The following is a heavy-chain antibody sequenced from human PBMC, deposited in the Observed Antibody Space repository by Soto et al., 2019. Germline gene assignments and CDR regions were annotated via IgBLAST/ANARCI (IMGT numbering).Heavy chain of an antibody. Sequence: EVQLLESGGGLVQPGGSLRLSCAASGFTFSSYAMSWVRQAPGKGLEWVSAISGSGGSTYYADSVKGRFTNSRDNSKNTLYLQMNSLRAEDTAVYYCAKDHGYCSGGSCPYDAFDIWGQGTMVTVSS. V-gene: IGHV3-23*01. D-gene: IGHD2-15*01. J-gene: IGHJ3*02. CDR3: AKDHGYCSGGSCPYDAFDI. CDR2: ISGSGGST. CDR1: GFTFSSYA.